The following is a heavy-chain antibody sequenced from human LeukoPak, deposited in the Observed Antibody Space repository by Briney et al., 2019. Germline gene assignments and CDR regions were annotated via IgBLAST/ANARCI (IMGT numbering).Heavy chain of an antibody. V-gene: IGHV3-23*01. CDR2: ISGSGGST. CDR1: GFTFSSYA. CDR3: AKERDRDYDYVWGSYRYSPNDFDI. D-gene: IGHD3-16*02. Sequence: GGSPRLSCAASGFTFSSYAMSWVRQAPGKGLEWVSAISGSGGSTYYADSVKGRFTISRDNSKNTLYLQMNSLRAEDTAVYYCAKERDRDYDYVWGSYRYSPNDFDIWGQGTMVTVSS. J-gene: IGHJ3*02.